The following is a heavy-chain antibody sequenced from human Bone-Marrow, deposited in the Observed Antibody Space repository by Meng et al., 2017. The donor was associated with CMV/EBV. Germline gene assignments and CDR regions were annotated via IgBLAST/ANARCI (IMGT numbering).Heavy chain of an antibody. V-gene: IGHV5-51*01. CDR3: ARHPTYYYDSSGYYPDY. Sequence: YSFTGYWIGWVRQMPGKGLEWMGIIYPGDSDTRYSPSFQGQVTISADKSISTAYLQWSSLKASDTAMYYCARHPTYYYDSSGYYPDYWGQGTLVTVSS. J-gene: IGHJ4*02. D-gene: IGHD3-22*01. CDR2: IYPGDSDT. CDR1: YSFTGYW.